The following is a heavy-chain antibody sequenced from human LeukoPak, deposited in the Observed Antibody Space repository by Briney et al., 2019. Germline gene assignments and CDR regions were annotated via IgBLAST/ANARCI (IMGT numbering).Heavy chain of an antibody. J-gene: IGHJ4*02. Sequence: ASVKVSCKASGYTFTGYYMHWVRQAPGQGLEWMGWINPNSGGTNYAQKFQGRVTMTRDTSISTAYMELSSLRSEDTAVYYCARARRPYDTSGYYGYPFDYWGQGTLVTVSS. CDR2: INPNSGGT. CDR1: GYTFTGYY. V-gene: IGHV1-2*02. D-gene: IGHD3-22*01. CDR3: ARARRPYDTSGYYGYPFDY.